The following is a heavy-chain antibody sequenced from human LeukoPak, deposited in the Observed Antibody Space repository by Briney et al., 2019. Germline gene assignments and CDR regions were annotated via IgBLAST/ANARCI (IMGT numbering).Heavy chain of an antibody. CDR2: SYYRGST. CDR1: GGSISSSTYY. D-gene: IGHD5-12*01. V-gene: IGHV4-39*07. J-gene: IGHJ4*02. CDR3: ARDGGGYDLEF. Sequence: SETLSLTCTVSGGSISSSTYYWGWLRQPPGRGLEWIGNSYYRGSTYDSPSLKNGVTISVGTSKNQFSLKLTSVTAADTAMYYCARDGGGYDLEFWGQGVRVTVSS.